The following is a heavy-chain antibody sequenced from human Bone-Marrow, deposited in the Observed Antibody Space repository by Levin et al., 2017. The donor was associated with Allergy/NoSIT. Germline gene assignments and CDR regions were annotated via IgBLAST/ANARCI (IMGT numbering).Heavy chain of an antibody. Sequence: PSETLSLTCTVSGGSISYDDHYWSWIRQPPGKGLEWIGYIYYSGITYYNPSLKSRLTISIDMSKNQFFLKLTSVTAADTAVYFCARGQSVWYSSRWYLESFDYWGRGTLVTVSS. CDR2: IYYSGIT. CDR1: GGSISYDDHY. D-gene: IGHD6-13*01. J-gene: IGHJ4*02. CDR3: ARGQSVWYSSRWYLESFDY. V-gene: IGHV4-30-4*01.